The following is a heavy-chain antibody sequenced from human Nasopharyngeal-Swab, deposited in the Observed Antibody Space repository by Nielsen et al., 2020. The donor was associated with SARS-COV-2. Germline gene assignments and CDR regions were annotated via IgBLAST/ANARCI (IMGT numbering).Heavy chain of an antibody. J-gene: IGHJ4*02. CDR2: INTDGRRT. V-gene: IGHV3-74*01. CDR1: GFSFSTLW. CDR3: ARDLGGFGGY. Sequence: LSLTCAASGFSFSTLWMHWVRQVPGEGLVWVSRINTDGRRTNYAESVKGRFTISRDNVKNMLYLQMNNLRPEDTAVYYCARDLGGFGGYWGQGTLATVSS. D-gene: IGHD4-23*01.